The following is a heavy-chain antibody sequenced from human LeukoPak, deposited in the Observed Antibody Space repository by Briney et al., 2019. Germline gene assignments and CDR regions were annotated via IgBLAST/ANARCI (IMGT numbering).Heavy chain of an antibody. Sequence: WGSLRLSCAASGFTFSSYGMHWVRQAPGKGLEWVAVISYDGSTKYNAASVKGRFTISRDNSKNTLYLQMNSLRAEDTAGYYCAKTTGTQRAYYFDYWGQGTLVTVSS. D-gene: IGHD1-1*01. CDR3: AKTTGTQRAYYFDY. CDR2: ISYDGSTK. V-gene: IGHV3-30*18. J-gene: IGHJ4*02. CDR1: GFTFSSYG.